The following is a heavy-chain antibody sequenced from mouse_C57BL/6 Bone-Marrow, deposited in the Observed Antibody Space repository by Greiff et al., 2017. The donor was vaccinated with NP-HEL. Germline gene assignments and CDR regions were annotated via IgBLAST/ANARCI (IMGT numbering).Heavy chain of an antibody. V-gene: IGHV1-19*01. J-gene: IGHJ3*01. CDR1: GYTFTDYY. D-gene: IGHD2-1*01. CDR2: INPYNGGT. Sequence: VRLQQSGPVLVKPGASVKMSCKASGYTFTDYYMNWVKQSHGKSLEWIGVINPYNGGTSYNQKFKGKATLTVDKSSSTAYMELNSLTSEDSAVYYCARELYYGNYGFAYWGQGTLVTVSA. CDR3: ARELYYGNYGFAY.